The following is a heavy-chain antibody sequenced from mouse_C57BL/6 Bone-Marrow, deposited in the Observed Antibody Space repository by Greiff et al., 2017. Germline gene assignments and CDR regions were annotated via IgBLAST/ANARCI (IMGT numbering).Heavy chain of an antibody. CDR2: IDPATGNT. CDR3: AGCDHGYFDD. V-gene: IGHV14-3*01. CDR1: GFNFKNTY. Sequence: EVQLQESVAELVRPGASVTLSCKASGFNFKNTYMHWVKQRPEQGLEWIGRIDPATGNTSSTQKFKGKATLTADTSSNTAYLELSSLTSENTAIYYCAGCDHGYFDDWGTGTTVTVSS. J-gene: IGHJ1*03.